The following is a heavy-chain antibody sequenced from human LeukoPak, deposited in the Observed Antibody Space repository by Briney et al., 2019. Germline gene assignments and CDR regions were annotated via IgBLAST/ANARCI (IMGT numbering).Heavy chain of an antibody. CDR2: ISYDGSNK. J-gene: IGHJ5*02. D-gene: IGHD1-26*01. Sequence: PGRSLRLSCAASGFTFSSYGMHWVRQAPGGGLGWVAVISYDGSNKFYADSVKGRYTISRESSKNTVYLQINSLIAEDTAVYVWGERASRGSYYTGRFDPWGQGTLVTVSS. CDR1: GFTFSSYG. V-gene: IGHV3-30*18. CDR3: GERASRGSYYTGRFDP.